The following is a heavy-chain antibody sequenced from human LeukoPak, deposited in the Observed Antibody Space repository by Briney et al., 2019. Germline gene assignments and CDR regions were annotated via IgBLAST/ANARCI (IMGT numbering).Heavy chain of an antibody. V-gene: IGHV1-8*01. Sequence: ASVKVSCKASGYTFTSYDISWVRQATGQGLEWMGWMSPNSGNTGYAQKFQGRVTTTRNTSISTAYMELSSLRSEDTAVYYCARGRRVRGVLVTYYYYYGMDVWGQGTTVTVSS. CDR2: MSPNSGNT. J-gene: IGHJ6*02. CDR3: ARGRRVRGVLVTYYYYYGMDV. CDR1: GYTFTSYD. D-gene: IGHD3-10*01.